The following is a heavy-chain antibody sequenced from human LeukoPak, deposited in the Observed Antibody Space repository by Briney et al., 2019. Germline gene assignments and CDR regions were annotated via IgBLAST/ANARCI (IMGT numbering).Heavy chain of an antibody. D-gene: IGHD4-17*01. V-gene: IGHV4-4*07. CDR1: GGSISSYY. Sequence: SETLSLTCTVSGGSISSYYWSWIRQPAGKGLEWIGRVYTSGSTNYNPSLKSRVTMSVDTSKNQFSLKLSSVTAADTAVYYCARDYPFTTKKASTVWTSGTVVSQKSLYGMDVWGQGTTVTVSS. CDR3: ARDYPFTTKKASTVWTSGTVVSQKSLYGMDV. J-gene: IGHJ6*02. CDR2: VYTSGST.